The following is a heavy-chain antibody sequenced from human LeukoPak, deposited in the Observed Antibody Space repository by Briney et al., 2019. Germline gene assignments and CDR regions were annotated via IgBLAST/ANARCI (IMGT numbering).Heavy chain of an antibody. CDR1: GGTFSSYA. CDR2: IIPIFGTA. Sequence: GASVKVSCKASGGTFSSYAISWVRQAPGQGLEWMGGIIPIFGTANYAQKFQGRVTITVDKSTSTAYMELSSLRSEDTAVYYCARAVKYSSGPLTDLLPYSFDYWGQGTLVTVSS. CDR3: ARAVKYSSGPLTDLLPYSFDY. J-gene: IGHJ4*02. D-gene: IGHD6-19*01. V-gene: IGHV1-69*06.